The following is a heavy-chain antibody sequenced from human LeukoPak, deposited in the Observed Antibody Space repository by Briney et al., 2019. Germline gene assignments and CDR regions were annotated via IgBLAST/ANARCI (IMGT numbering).Heavy chain of an antibody. D-gene: IGHD2-2*02. Sequence: PSETLSPTCTVSGGSISSSSYYWGWIRQPPGKGLEWIGSIYYSGSTYYNPSLKSRFTISVDTSKNQFSLKLSSVTAADTAVYYCARRDIVVVPAAIGAGAFDIWGQGTMVTVSS. J-gene: IGHJ3*02. CDR3: ARRDIVVVPAAIGAGAFDI. CDR1: GGSISSSSYY. CDR2: IYYSGST. V-gene: IGHV4-39*01.